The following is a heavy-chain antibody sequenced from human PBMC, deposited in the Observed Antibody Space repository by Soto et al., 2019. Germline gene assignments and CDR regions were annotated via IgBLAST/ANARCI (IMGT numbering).Heavy chain of an antibody. CDR3: ARGYRSLDY. J-gene: IGHJ4*02. D-gene: IGHD4-4*01. CDR1: GGSISNYY. Sequence: NPSETLSLTCTVSGGSISNYYWSWIRQPPGKGLEWIGYIYYSGSTNYNPSLKSRVTISVDTSKNQFSLKLSSVTAADTAVYYCARGYRSLDYWGQGTLVTVSS. CDR2: IYYSGST. V-gene: IGHV4-59*01.